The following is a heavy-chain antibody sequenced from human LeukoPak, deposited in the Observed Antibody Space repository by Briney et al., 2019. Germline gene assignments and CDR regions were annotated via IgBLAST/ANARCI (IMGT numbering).Heavy chain of an antibody. D-gene: IGHD1-26*01. CDR2: MNPYTGDT. J-gene: IGHJ4*02. V-gene: IGHV1-8*01. Sequence: ASVRVSCKASGYTFTGYDINWVRQATGQGLEWMGWMNPYTGDTGYAQKFQGRVTMTRNTSIDTAYMELSRLRSEDTAVYYCTRGSLSGSSRDYWGQGTLVTVSS. CDR3: TRGSLSGSSRDY. CDR1: GYTFTGYD.